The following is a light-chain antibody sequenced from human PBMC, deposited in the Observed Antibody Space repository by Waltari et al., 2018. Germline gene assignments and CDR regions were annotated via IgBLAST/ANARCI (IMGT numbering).Light chain of an antibody. CDR1: QSVLYSSNNKNY. CDR2: WAS. Sequence: DIVMTQSPDSLAVSLGERATINCKSSQSVLYSSNNKNYLAWYQQKPGQPPKLLIYWASTRESGVPDRFSGSGSGTDCTLTISSLQADDVAVYYCQQYYSTPLTFGGGTKVEIK. J-gene: IGKJ4*01. CDR3: QQYYSTPLT. V-gene: IGKV4-1*01.